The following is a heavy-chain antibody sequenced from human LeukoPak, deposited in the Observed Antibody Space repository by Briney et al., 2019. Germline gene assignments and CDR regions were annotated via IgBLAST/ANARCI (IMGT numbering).Heavy chain of an antibody. V-gene: IGHV1-18*01. Sequence: ASVKVSCKASGYTFTSYAMHWVRQAPGQRLEWMGWISAYNGNTNYAQKLQGRVTMTTDTSTSTAYMELRSLRSDDTAVYYCARSDGSGSYYNNDYWGQRTLVTVSS. CDR1: GYTFTSYA. CDR3: ARSDGSGSYYNNDY. CDR2: ISAYNGNT. J-gene: IGHJ4*02. D-gene: IGHD3-10*01.